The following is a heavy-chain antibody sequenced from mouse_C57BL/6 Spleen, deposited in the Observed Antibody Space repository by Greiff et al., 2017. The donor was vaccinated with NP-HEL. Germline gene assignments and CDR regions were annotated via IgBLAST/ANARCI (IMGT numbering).Heavy chain of an antibody. Sequence: VQLQQSGAELVMPGASVKLSCKASGYTFTSYWMHWVKQRPGQGLEWIGEIDPSDSYTNYNQKFKGKSTLTVDKSSSTAYMQLSSLTSEDSAVYYCARGFYYCSSLWFAYWGQGTLVTVSA. J-gene: IGHJ3*01. CDR1: GYTFTSYW. CDR3: ARGFYYCSSLWFAY. D-gene: IGHD1-1*01. V-gene: IGHV1-69*01. CDR2: IDPSDSYT.